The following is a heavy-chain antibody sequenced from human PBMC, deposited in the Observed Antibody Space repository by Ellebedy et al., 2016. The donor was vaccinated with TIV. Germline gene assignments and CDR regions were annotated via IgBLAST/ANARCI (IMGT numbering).Heavy chain of an antibody. CDR1: GFTFSSYW. Sequence: PGGSLRLSCAASGFTFSSYWMSWVRQAPGKVLEWVANIKQDGSEKYYVDSVKGRFTISRDNAKNSLYLQMNSLRAEDTAVYYCARAPGSGSYYQYYYYGMDVWGQGTTVTVSS. V-gene: IGHV3-7*01. CDR2: IKQDGSEK. J-gene: IGHJ6*02. D-gene: IGHD3-10*01. CDR3: ARAPGSGSYYQYYYYGMDV.